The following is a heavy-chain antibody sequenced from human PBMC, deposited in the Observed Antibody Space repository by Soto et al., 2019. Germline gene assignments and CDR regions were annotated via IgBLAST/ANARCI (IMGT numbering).Heavy chain of an antibody. CDR1: DGYIGSSSYY. D-gene: IGHD3-3*01. CDR3: ALLNYNFWTGFYDY. Sequence: SETLSLTWTVSDGYIGSSSYYRSWIHQPPGKGLEWIGYIYYTGTTNYSPSLKNRVTLLIDRSQNRFSLELTSVTAADTAVYYCALLNYNFWTGFYDYWGQGALVTVSS. J-gene: IGHJ4*02. V-gene: IGHV4-61*03. CDR2: IYYTGTT.